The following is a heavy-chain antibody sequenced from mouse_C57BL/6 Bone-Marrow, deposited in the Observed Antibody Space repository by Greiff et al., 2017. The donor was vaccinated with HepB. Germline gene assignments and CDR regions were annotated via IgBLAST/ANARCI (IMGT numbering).Heavy chain of an antibody. CDR3: ARPSHYYGYFPY. D-gene: IGHD1-2*01. CDR2: INPYNGGT. CDR1: GYTFTDYY. J-gene: IGHJ4*01. Sequence: VQLQQSGPVLVKPGASVKMSCKASGYTFTDYYMNWVKQSHGKSLEWIGVINPYNGGTSYNQKFKGKATLTVDKSSSTAYMELNSLTSEDSAVYYCARPSHYYGYFPYWGQGTSVTVSS. V-gene: IGHV1-19*01.